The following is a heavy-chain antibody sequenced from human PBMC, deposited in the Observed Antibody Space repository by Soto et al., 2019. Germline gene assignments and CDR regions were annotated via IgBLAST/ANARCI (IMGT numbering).Heavy chain of an antibody. D-gene: IGHD3-22*01. CDR2: ISSSSSYI. CDR3: ARAPYYYDSSGYWAY. Sequence: EVQLVESGGGLVKPGGSLRLSCAASGFTFSSYSMNWVRQAPGKGLEWVSSISSSSSYIYYADSVKGRFTISRDNAKNSLYLQMNSLRAEDTAEYYCARAPYYYDSSGYWAYWGQGTLVTVSS. J-gene: IGHJ4*02. V-gene: IGHV3-21*01. CDR1: GFTFSSYS.